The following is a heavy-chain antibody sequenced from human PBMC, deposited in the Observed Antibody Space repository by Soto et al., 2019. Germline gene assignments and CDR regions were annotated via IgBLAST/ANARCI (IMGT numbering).Heavy chain of an antibody. CDR3: HSGYGPAAYYYYGMDV. CDR2: IYYSGST. Sequence: SETLSLTCTVSGGSISSGGYYWSWIRQHPGKGLEWIGYIYYSGSTYYNPSLKSRVTISVDTSKNQFSLKLSSVTAADTAVYYCHSGYGPAAYYYYGMDVWGQGTTVTVSS. J-gene: IGHJ6*02. V-gene: IGHV4-31*02. D-gene: IGHD5-18*01. CDR1: GGSISSGGYY.